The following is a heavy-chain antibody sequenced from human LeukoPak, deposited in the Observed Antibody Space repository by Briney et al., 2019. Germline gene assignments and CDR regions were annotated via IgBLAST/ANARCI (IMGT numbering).Heavy chain of an antibody. CDR1: GFTFSNYA. V-gene: IGHV3-23*01. CDR2: ISGGGVST. J-gene: IGHJ4*02. CDR3: AKDRSQSVYDILTLLLY. D-gene: IGHD3-9*01. Sequence: GGSLRLSCAASGFTFSNYAMSWVRQAPGKGLDWVSAISGGGVSTYSADSVKGRFTISRDNSKNTLYLQMNSLRAEDTAVYYCAKDRSQSVYDILTLLLYWGQGTLVTVPS.